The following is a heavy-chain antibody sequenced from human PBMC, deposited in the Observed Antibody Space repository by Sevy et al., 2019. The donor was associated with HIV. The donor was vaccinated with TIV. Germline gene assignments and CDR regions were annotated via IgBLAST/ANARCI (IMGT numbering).Heavy chain of an antibody. CDR1: GGSISSGGYS. J-gene: IGHJ4*02. D-gene: IGHD6-13*01. CDR2: IYHSGSS. CDR3: ARGIAAAGTRGVDY. V-gene: IGHV4-30-2*01. Sequence: SETLSLTCAVSGGSISSGGYSWSWIRQPPGKGLEWNGYIYHSGSSYYNPSLKSRVTISVDRSKNQFSLKLSSVTAADTAVYYCARGIAAAGTRGVDYWGQGTLVTVSS.